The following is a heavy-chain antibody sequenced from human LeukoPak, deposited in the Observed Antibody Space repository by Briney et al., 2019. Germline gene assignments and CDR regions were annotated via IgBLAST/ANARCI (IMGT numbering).Heavy chain of an antibody. Sequence: ASVKVSCKASGYTFTGCYMHWVRQAPGQGLEWMGWINPNSGGTNYAQKFQGRVTMTRDTSISTACMELSRLRSDDTAVYYCARDRGYCSSTNCYYFDYWGQGTLVTVSS. CDR3: ARDRGYCSSTNCYYFDY. CDR1: GYTFTGCY. D-gene: IGHD2-2*01. CDR2: INPNSGGT. J-gene: IGHJ4*02. V-gene: IGHV1-2*02.